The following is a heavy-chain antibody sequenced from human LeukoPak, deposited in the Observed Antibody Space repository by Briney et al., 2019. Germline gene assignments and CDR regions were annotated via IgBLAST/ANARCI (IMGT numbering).Heavy chain of an antibody. CDR1: GGSISSGSYY. D-gene: IGHD2-2*01. V-gene: IGHV4-61*02. CDR2: IYTSGST. J-gene: IGHJ3*02. Sequence: KPSETLSLTCTVSGGSISSGSYYWSWIRQPAGKGLEWIGRIYTSGSTNYNPSLKSRVTISVDTSKNQFSLKLSPVTAAGTAVYYCARVDRTGYCSSTSCYGAPDAFDIWGQGTMVTVSS. CDR3: ARVDRTGYCSSTSCYGAPDAFDI.